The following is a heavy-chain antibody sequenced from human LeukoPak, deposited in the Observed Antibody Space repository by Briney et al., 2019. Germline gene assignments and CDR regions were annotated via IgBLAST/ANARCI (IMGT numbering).Heavy chain of an antibody. CDR3: AKLAKYFYGWETYYFFEY. V-gene: IGHV3-7*01. Sequence: GGSLRLSCAASGFTFSSYWMSWVRQAPGKGLEWVANIKQDGSEKYYVDSVKGRFTISRDNAKNSLYLQMNSLRVEDTAVYYCAKLAKYFYGWETYYFFEYWGQGTPVTASS. CDR2: IKQDGSEK. CDR1: GFTFSSYW. J-gene: IGHJ4*02. D-gene: IGHD3-10*01.